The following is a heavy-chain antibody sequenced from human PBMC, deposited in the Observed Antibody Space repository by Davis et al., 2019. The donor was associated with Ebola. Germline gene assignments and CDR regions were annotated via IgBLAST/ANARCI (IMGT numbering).Heavy chain of an antibody. Sequence: GESLKISCAASGFTFSRHGMHWVRKAPGKGLEWVAVVSYDGRTTYYADSVKGRFSISRDNAKNSLYLQMNSLRAEDTAFYYCAKERSYDFWSGSDFWGQGTLVTVSS. J-gene: IGHJ4*02. CDR2: VSYDGRTT. CDR1: GFTFSRHG. V-gene: IGHV3-30*18. CDR3: AKERSYDFWSGSDF. D-gene: IGHD3-3*01.